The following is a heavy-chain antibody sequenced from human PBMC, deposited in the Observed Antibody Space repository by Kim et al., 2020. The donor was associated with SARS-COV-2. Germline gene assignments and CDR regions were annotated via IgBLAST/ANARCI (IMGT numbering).Heavy chain of an antibody. J-gene: IGHJ4*02. CDR2: IYYSGST. D-gene: IGHD5-12*01. Sequence: SETLSLTCTVSGGSISSGGYYWSWIRQHPGKGLEWIGYIYYSGSTYYNPSLKSRVTISVDTSKNQFSLKLSSVTAADTAVYYCAREGVATPFDYWGQGTLVTVSS. V-gene: IGHV4-31*03. CDR1: GGSISSGGYY. CDR3: AREGVATPFDY.